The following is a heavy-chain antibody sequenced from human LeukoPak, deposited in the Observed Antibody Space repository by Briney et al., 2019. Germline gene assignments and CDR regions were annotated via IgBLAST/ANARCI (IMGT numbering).Heavy chain of an antibody. CDR1: GFTFSSYS. CDR2: ISSSSSYI. D-gene: IGHD2-2*01. CDR3: AKDGRYCSSTSCPLYYMDV. Sequence: GGSLRLSCAASGFTFSSYSMNWVRQAPGKGLEWVSSISSSSSYIYYADSVKGRFTISRDNAKNSLYLQMNSLRAEDTAVYYCAKDGRYCSSTSCPLYYMDVWGKGTTVTVSS. V-gene: IGHV3-21*04. J-gene: IGHJ6*03.